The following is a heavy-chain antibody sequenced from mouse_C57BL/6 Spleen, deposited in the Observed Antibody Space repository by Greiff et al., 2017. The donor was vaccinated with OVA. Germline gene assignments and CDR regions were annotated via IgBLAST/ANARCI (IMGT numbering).Heavy chain of an antibody. CDR3: ARPYGSSLFAY. CDR1: GYTFTSYW. D-gene: IGHD1-1*01. Sequence: VQLQQPGAELVRPGSSVKLSCKASGYTFTSYWMHWVKQRPIQGLEWIGNIDPSDSETPYNQKFKDQATLTVDKSSSTAYMQLSSLTSEDSSVYYCARPYGSSLFAYWGQGTLVTVSA. J-gene: IGHJ3*01. V-gene: IGHV1-52*01. CDR2: IDPSDSET.